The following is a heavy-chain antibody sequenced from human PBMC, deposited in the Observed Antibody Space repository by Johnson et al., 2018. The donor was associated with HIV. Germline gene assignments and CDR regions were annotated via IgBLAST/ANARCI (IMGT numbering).Heavy chain of an antibody. V-gene: IGHV3-30-3*01. Sequence: QVKLVESGGGVVQPGRSLRLSCAASGFTFSSYAMHWVRQAPGKGLEWVAVISYDGRNKYYADSVKGRFTISRDNSKNTLYRQMNSRRAEDSAVYYCEKEQRSSRLANDAFDCGGQGTMVTVSS. CDR2: ISYDGRNK. CDR1: GFTFSSYA. D-gene: IGHD6-13*01. J-gene: IGHJ3*01. CDR3: EKEQRSSRLANDAFDC.